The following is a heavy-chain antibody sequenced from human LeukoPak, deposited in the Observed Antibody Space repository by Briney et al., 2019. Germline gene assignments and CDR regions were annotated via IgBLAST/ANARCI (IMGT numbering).Heavy chain of an antibody. J-gene: IGHJ4*02. D-gene: IGHD6-13*01. V-gene: IGHV3-73*01. CDR1: GFTFSGSA. CDR3: AGIAAAGTVVDY. CDR2: IRSKANSYAT. Sequence: AGGSLRLSCAASGFTFSGSAMHWVRQASGKGLEWVGRIRSKANSYATAYAASVKGRFTISRDDSKNTAYLQMNSLKTEDTAVYYCAGIAAAGTVVDYWGQGTLVTVSS.